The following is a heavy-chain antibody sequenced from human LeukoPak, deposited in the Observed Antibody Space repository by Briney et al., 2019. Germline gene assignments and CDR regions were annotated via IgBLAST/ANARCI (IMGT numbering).Heavy chain of an antibody. CDR2: ISADGGTT. CDR1: GFSFRGYW. CDR3: ARGRGGPPFDY. Sequence: GSLKLSLAASGFSFRGYWMHWVRPAPGKGLEYVSAISADGGTTYYADSVKDRFIISRDNSKNTLYLQMGSLRNEDMAVYYCARGRGGPPFDYWGQGALVTVSS. V-gene: IGHV3-64*02. J-gene: IGHJ4*02.